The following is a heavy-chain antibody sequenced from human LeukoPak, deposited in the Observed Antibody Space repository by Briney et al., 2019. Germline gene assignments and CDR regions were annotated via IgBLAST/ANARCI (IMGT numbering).Heavy chain of an antibody. V-gene: IGHV3-23*01. Sequence: GGSLRLSCAASGFTFSSYAMSWVRQAPGKGLEWVSAISGSGGSTYYADSVKGRFTISRDNSKNTLYRQMNSLRAEDTAVYYCAKDPDYYGSGSYYWGQGTLVTVSS. CDR2: ISGSGGST. CDR3: AKDPDYYGSGSYY. D-gene: IGHD3-10*01. J-gene: IGHJ4*02. CDR1: GFTFSSYA.